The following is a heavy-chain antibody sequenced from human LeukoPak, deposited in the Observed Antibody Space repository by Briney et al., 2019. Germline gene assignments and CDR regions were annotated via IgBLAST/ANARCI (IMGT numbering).Heavy chain of an antibody. CDR2: IYYSGST. J-gene: IGHJ5*02. CDR3: ARVHRCSYSKRDWFDP. Sequence: SQTLSLTCTVSGGSISSGGFYWSWIRQHPGKGLEWIGYIYYSGSTYYNPSLKSRVTISVDTSKNQFSLKLSSVTAADTAVYYCARVHRCSYSKRDWFDPWGQGTLVTVSS. D-gene: IGHD3-10*01. V-gene: IGHV4-31*03. CDR1: GGSISSGGFY.